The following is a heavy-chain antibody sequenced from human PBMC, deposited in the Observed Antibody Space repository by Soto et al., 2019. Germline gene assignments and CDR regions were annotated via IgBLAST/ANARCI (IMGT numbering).Heavy chain of an antibody. CDR2: IDAGNGNT. J-gene: IGHJ3*02. V-gene: IGHV1-3*01. CDR1: GYTFTSYA. CDR3: AKDVYYYDSSGYSGAFDI. D-gene: IGHD3-22*01. Sequence: ASVKVSCKASGYTFTSYAMHWVRQAPGQRLEWMGWIDAGNGNTKYSQKFQGRVTITRDTSASTAYMELSSPRSEDTAVYYCAKDVYYYDSSGYSGAFDIWGQGTMVTVSS.